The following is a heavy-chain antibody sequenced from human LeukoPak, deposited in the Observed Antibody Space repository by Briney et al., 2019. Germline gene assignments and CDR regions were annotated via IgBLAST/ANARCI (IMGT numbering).Heavy chain of an antibody. Sequence: RSQTLSLTCAISGVSVSSNSAAWNWIRQSPSRGLEWLGRTYYRSKWYNDYAVSVNSRITINPDTSKNQFSLQLNSVTPEDTAVYYCARGRPYSGSYYTFDYWGQGAPVTVSS. V-gene: IGHV6-1*01. D-gene: IGHD1-26*01. CDR2: TYYRSKWYN. J-gene: IGHJ4*02. CDR1: GVSVSSNSAA. CDR3: ARGRPYSGSYYTFDY.